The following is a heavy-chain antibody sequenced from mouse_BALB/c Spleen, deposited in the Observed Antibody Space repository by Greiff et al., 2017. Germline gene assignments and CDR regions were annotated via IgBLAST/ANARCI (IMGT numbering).Heavy chain of an antibody. V-gene: IGHV4-1*02. D-gene: IGHD1-1*01. J-gene: IGHJ3*01. CDR1: GFDFSRYW. CDR2: INPDSSTI. Sequence: EVKLVESGGGLVQPGGSLKLSCAASGFDFSRYWMSWVRQAPGKGLEWIGEINPDSSTINYTPSLKDKFIISRDNAKNTLYLQMSKVRSEDTALYYCARHGSSSWFAYWGQGTLVTVSA. CDR3: ARHGSSSWFAY.